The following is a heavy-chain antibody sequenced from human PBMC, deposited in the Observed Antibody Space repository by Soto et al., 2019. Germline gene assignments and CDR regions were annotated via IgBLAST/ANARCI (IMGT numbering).Heavy chain of an antibody. CDR3: GKDPRFYGMDV. J-gene: IGHJ6*02. V-gene: IGHV4-61*01. Sequence: LQESGPGLVKPSETLSLTCTVSGASVSSDSYSWSWIRQPPGKGLEWIGCFSFTGRTKINPSLQNRVTISVDESKNQMSLRLNSVTAADTAVYYCGKDPRFYGMDVWGQGTTVTVSS. CDR1: GASVSSDSYS. CDR2: FSFTGRT.